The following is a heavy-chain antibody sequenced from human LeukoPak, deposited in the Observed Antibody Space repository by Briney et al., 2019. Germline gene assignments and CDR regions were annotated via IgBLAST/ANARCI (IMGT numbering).Heavy chain of an antibody. CDR2: ISYDGSNK. J-gene: IGHJ4*02. CDR3: ASGLYFDY. CDR1: GFTFSSYG. V-gene: IGHV3-30*03. Sequence: KPGGSLRLSCAASGFTFSSYGMHWVRQAPGKGLEWVAVISYDGSNKYYADSVKGRFTISRDNSKNTLYLQMNSLRAEDTAVYYCASGLYFDYWGQGTLVTVSS.